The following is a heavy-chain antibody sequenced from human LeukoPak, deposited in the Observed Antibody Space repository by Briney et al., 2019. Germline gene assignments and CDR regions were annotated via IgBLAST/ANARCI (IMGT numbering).Heavy chain of an antibody. V-gene: IGHV3-30*02. CDR2: VHFDGSRT. J-gene: IGHJ6*02. CDR3: AKDIGYDVDIVATILVSDYYGMDV. Sequence: PGGSLRLSCAASGFTFNGYGIHWVRQALGKGLEWVAFVHFDGSRTWYADSVKGRFTISKDNSKNTVYLQMSRLSAEDTAMYYCAKDIGYDVDIVATILVSDYYGMDVWGQGTTVTVSS. CDR1: GFTFNGYG. D-gene: IGHD5-12*01.